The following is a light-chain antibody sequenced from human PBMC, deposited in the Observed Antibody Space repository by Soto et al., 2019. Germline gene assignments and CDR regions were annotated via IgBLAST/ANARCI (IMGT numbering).Light chain of an antibody. CDR1: QGISSD. V-gene: IGKV1-8*01. CDR3: QQYNNYSGT. J-gene: IGKJ1*01. CDR2: DTS. Sequence: AIRVTPCPSPFSASPADRATIAGRASQGISSDLAWYQQKPGKAPRLLIYDTSTWLSGVPSRFSGSGSGTEFSLTISSLQPDDFAAYYCQQYNNYSGTFGQGTKVDIK.